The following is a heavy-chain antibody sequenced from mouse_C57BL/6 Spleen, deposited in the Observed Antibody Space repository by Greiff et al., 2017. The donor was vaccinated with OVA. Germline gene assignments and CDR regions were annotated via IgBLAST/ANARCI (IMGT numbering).Heavy chain of an antibody. CDR3: ARSGRLPHYYAMDY. CDR2: IYPGDGDT. J-gene: IGHJ4*01. D-gene: IGHD2-4*01. V-gene: IGHV1-82*01. Sequence: VQLVESGPELVKPGASVKISCKASGYAFSSSWMNWVKQRPGKGLEWIGRIYPGDGDTNYNGKFKGKATLTADKSSSTAYMQLSSLTSEDSAVYFGARSGRLPHYYAMDYWGQGTSVTVSS. CDR1: GYAFSSSW.